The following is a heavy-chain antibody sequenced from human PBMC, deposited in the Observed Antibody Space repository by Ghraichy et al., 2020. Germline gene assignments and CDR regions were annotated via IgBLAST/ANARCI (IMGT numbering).Heavy chain of an antibody. CDR3: VRDYFYSMDV. CDR1: GFTFSTSW. J-gene: IGHJ6*02. D-gene: IGHD3-10*01. Sequence: GESLRLSCAASGFTFSTSWIHWVRQGPGQGLVWVSLINSDGSSTNYADSVKGRFTISRDNAKNTVYLQMNSLRAEDTAVYYCVRDYFYSMDVWGQGTTVIVSS. V-gene: IGHV3-74*01. CDR2: INSDGSST.